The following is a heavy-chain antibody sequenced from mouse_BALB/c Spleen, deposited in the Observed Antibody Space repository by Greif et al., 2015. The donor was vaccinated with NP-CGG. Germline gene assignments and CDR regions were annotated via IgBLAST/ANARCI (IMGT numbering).Heavy chain of an antibody. CDR1: GYTFTDYN. J-gene: IGHJ4*01. CDR3: ASPYDYDGYAMDY. Sequence: EVQGVESGPELVKPGASVKISCKASGYTFTDYNMHWVKQSHGKSLEWIGYIYPYNGGTGYNQKFKSKATLTVDNSSSTAYMELRSLTSEDSAVYYCASPYDYDGYAMDYWGQGTSVTASS. CDR2: IYPYNGGT. V-gene: IGHV1S29*02. D-gene: IGHD2-4*01.